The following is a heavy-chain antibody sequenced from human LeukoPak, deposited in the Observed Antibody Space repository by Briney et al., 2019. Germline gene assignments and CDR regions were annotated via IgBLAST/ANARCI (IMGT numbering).Heavy chain of an antibody. CDR1: GFTFTTYG. CDR3: AKNDYGDPGPGAY. CDR2: IGGSGTRT. Sequence: GGSLRLSCSASGFTFTTYGMNWVRQAPGKGLEWVSGIGGSGTRTYYADSVKGRFTISRDNSKNTLYLQMNSLRAEDTAVYYCAKNDYGDPGPGAYWGQGTLVTVSS. V-gene: IGHV3-23*01. D-gene: IGHD4-17*01. J-gene: IGHJ4*02.